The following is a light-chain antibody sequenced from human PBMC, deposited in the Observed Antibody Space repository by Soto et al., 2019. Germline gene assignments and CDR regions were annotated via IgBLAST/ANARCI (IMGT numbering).Light chain of an antibody. Sequence: DIQMTQSPSSLSASVGDTVTITCRASQSISVHLNWYQQKGGKVPKLLIYAASNLYSGVPSRFSGSGSETDFALTISSLQPEDFATYSCPQSYITPYTFGQGTRLEIK. J-gene: IGKJ2*01. V-gene: IGKV1-39*01. CDR3: PQSYITPYT. CDR2: AAS. CDR1: QSISVH.